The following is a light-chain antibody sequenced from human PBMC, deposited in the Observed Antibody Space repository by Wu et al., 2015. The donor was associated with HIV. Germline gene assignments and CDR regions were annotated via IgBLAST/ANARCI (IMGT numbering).Light chain of an antibody. CDR1: QDIRSA. J-gene: IGKJ5*01. CDR2: DAS. V-gene: IGKV1D-13*01. CDR3: QQFXDDPLSIT. Sequence: AIQLTQSPSSLSAFVGGRVTITCRASQDIRSALGWYQQKPGKAPKLLIYDASTLEDGVSSRFSGSGSGTDFTFIISRLQPEDSATYFCQQFXDDPLSITFGQGHD.